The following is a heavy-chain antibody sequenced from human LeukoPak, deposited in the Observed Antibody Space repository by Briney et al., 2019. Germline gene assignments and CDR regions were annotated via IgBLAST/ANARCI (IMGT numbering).Heavy chain of an antibody. CDR1: GFTFSSYG. Sequence: GRSLRLSCAASGFTFSSYGMHWVRQAPGKGLEWVAVIWYDESNKYYADSVKGRFTISRDNSKNTLYLQMNSLRAGDTGVYYCARSSDDILTGYYNGLLDYWGQGTLVTVSS. CDR2: IWYDESNK. CDR3: ARSSDDILTGYYNGLLDY. D-gene: IGHD3-9*01. J-gene: IGHJ4*02. V-gene: IGHV3-33*01.